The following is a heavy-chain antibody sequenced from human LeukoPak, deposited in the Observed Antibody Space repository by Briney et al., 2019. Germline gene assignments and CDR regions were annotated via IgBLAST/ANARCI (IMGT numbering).Heavy chain of an antibody. D-gene: IGHD1-1*01. CDR3: ARANRNWNPPDY. CDR2: VYHSGST. CDR1: SDSMTSYF. V-gene: IGHV4-59*08. Sequence: SETLSLTCSVSSDSMTSYFWSWIRQPPGKGLEWIGYVYHSGSTSYNPSLKSRVSISEDTSKNQFSLKLTSVTAADTAVYFCARANRNWNPPDYWGQGTLVTVSS. J-gene: IGHJ4*02.